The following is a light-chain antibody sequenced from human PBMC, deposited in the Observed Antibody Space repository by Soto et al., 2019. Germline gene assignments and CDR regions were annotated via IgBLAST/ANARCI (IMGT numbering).Light chain of an antibody. Sequence: QSVLTQPASVSGSPGQSITISCTGTSSDVGGYNYVSWYQQHPDKAPKLMIYDVSNRPSGVSNRFSGSKSGNTASLTISGLQAEDEADYYCSSYTSSSTRGFGGGTKVTVL. J-gene: IGLJ3*02. CDR1: SSDVGGYNY. CDR2: DVS. V-gene: IGLV2-14*01. CDR3: SSYTSSSTRG.